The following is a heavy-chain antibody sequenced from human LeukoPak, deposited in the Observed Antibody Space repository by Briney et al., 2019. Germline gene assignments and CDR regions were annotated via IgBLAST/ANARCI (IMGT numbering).Heavy chain of an antibody. CDR2: IYYSGST. CDR3: AREGGGYCSGGSCYFDY. Sequence: ASETLSLTCTVSGGSISSYYWSWIRQPPGKGLEWIGYIYYSGSTNYNPSLKSRVTISVDTSKNQFSLKLSSVTAADTAVYYCAREGGGYCSGGSCYFDYWGQGTLVTVSS. J-gene: IGHJ4*02. CDR1: GGSISSYY. V-gene: IGHV4-59*01. D-gene: IGHD2-15*01.